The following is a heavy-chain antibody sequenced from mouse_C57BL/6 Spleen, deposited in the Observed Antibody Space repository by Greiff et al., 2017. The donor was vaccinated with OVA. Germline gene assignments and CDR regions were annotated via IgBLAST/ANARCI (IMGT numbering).Heavy chain of an antibody. J-gene: IGHJ1*03. CDR3: ARRGFYYGSSKGYFDV. CDR2: INPSNGGT. V-gene: IGHV1-53*01. D-gene: IGHD1-1*01. CDR1: GYTFTSYW. Sequence: QVQLQQPGTELVKPGASVKLSCKASGYTFTSYWMHWVKQRPGQGLEWIGNINPSNGGTNYNEKFKSKATLTVDKSSSTAYMQLSSLTSEDSAVYYCARRGFYYGSSKGYFDVWGTGTTVTVSS.